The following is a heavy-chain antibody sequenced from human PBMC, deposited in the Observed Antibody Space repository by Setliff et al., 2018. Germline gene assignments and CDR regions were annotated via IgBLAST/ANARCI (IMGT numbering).Heavy chain of an antibody. J-gene: IGHJ1*01. V-gene: IGHV4-38-2*01. Sequence: KASETLSLTCAVSGYSISSGYYWGWIRQPPGKGLEWIGSIYHSGSTYYNSSLKSRGTISVDTSKNQFSLNLSSVTAADPAVYYGASLPYINYAWGYFQHWGQGTLVTVSS. CDR3: ASLPYINYAWGYFQH. CDR2: IYHSGST. CDR1: GYSISSGYY. D-gene: IGHD4-4*01.